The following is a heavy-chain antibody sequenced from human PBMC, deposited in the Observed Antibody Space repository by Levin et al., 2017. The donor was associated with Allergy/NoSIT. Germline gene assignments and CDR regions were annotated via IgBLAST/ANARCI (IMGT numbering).Heavy chain of an antibody. V-gene: IGHV3-48*01. CDR2: ISSSSSTI. CDR3: AREKYSYGQDFDY. Sequence: GGSLRLSCAASGFTFSSYSMNWVRQAPGKGLEWVSYISSSSSTIYYADSVKGRFTISRDNAKNSLYLQMNSLRAEDTAVYYCAREKYSYGQDFDYWGQGTLVTVSS. CDR1: GFTFSSYS. D-gene: IGHD5-18*01. J-gene: IGHJ4*02.